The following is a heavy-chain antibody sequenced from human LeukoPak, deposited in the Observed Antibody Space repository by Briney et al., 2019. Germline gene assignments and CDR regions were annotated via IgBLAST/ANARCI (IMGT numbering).Heavy chain of an antibody. CDR3: AKEVDCPPDCLFFHS. D-gene: IGHD2-21*02. CDR2: INRRGHT. CDR1: GFTFDRFT. V-gene: IGHV3-43*01. Sequence: PGGSLRLSCAASGFTFDRFTIHWVRQTPGKGLEGVSLINRRGHTFYADSVKGRVTICRDNCRNSVFLHMNSLRPEDTALYHCAKEVDCPPDCLFFHSWGQGTLVTVSS. J-gene: IGHJ4*02.